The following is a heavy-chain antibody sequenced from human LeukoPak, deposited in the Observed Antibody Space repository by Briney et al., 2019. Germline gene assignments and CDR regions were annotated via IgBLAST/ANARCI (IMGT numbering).Heavy chain of an antibody. CDR2: IYYSGST. Sequence: PSETLSLTCTVSGGSISSSSYYWGWIRQPPGKGLEWIGSIYYSGSTYYNPSLKSRVTISVDTSKNQFSLKLSSVTAADTAVYYCARQVGAHDYWGQGTLVTVSS. CDR3: ARQVGAHDY. V-gene: IGHV4-39*01. D-gene: IGHD1-26*01. J-gene: IGHJ4*02. CDR1: GGSISSSSYY.